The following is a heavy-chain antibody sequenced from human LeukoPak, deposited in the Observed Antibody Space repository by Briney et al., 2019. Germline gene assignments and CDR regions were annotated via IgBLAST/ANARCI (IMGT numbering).Heavy chain of an antibody. V-gene: IGHV3-53*01. D-gene: IGHD2-15*01. CDR3: VKAMGGYCSGGSCYTFDY. Sequence: GGSLRLSCAASGFTVSSNYMSWVRQAPGKGLEWVSVIYSGGSTYYADSVKGRFTISRDISKNTLYLQMNSLKAEDTAVYYCVKAMGGYCSGGSCYTFDYWGQGTLVTVSS. J-gene: IGHJ4*02. CDR2: IYSGGST. CDR1: GFTVSSNY.